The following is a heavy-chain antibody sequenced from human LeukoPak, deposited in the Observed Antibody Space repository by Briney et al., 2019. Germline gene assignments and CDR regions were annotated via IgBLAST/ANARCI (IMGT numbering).Heavy chain of an antibody. CDR3: ARTTYYYDSSGYYLFDY. V-gene: IGHV1-69*01. CDR1: GGTFSSYA. D-gene: IGHD3-22*01. CDR2: IIPIFGTA. J-gene: IGHJ4*02. Sequence: SVKVSCKASGGTFSSYAISWVRQAPGQGLEWMGGIIPIFGTANYAQKFQGRVTITADESTSTAYMELSSLRSDDTAVYYCARTTYYYDSSGYYLFDYWGQGTLVTVSS.